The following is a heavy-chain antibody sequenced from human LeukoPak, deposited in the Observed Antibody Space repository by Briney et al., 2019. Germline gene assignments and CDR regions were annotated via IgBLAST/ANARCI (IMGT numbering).Heavy chain of an antibody. J-gene: IGHJ3*02. D-gene: IGHD5-18*01. CDR2: IKQDGSEK. CDR1: GFTFSSYW. CDR3: ARGSKWIQLRGAFDI. Sequence: HPGGSLRLSCAASGFTFSSYWMSWVRQARGKGREWVANIKQDGSEKYYVDSVKGRFAISRDNAKNSLYLQMNSLRAEDTAVYYCARGSKWIQLRGAFDIWGQGTMVTVSS. V-gene: IGHV3-7*03.